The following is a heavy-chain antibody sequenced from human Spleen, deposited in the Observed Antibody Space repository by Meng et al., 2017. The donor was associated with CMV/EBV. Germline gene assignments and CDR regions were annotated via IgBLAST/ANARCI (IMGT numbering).Heavy chain of an antibody. CDR3: VGGVGWFDP. J-gene: IGHJ5*02. V-gene: IGHV1-18*01. D-gene: IGHD3-16*01. CDR1: DHTFPNYG. Sequence: QLSCKASDHTFPNYGVGWVRQAPGQGLEWLGWISTSNVNTNYAQNFQGRVTMTKDTSTTTAYMELRNLTSDDTAVYYCVGGVGWFDPWGQGTLVTVSS. CDR2: ISTSNVNT.